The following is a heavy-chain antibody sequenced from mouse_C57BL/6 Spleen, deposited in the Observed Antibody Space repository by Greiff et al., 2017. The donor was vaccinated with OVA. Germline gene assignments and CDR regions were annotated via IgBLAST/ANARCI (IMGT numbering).Heavy chain of an antibody. CDR2: INYDGSST. D-gene: IGHD2-13*01. V-gene: IGHV5-16*01. CDR3: ARVGYGDLYAMDY. CDR1: GFTFSDYY. Sequence: EVKLVESEGGLVQPGSSMKLSCTASGFTFSDYYMAWVRQVPEKGLEWVANINYDGSSTYYLDSLKSRFIISRDNAKNILYLQMSSLKSENTSTYYCARVGYGDLYAMDYWGKGTSVTVSS. J-gene: IGHJ4*01.